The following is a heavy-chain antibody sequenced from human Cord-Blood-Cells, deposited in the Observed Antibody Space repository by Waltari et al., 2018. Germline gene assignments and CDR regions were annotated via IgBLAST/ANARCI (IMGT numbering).Heavy chain of an antibody. Sequence: HVHLVQSGAEVKKPAASAKVSCKASGYTFTTSAIVWGRQAPGQGLEWMGWISAYNGNTNYAQKLQGRVTMTTDTSTSTAYMELRSLRSDDTAVYYCANSMVRGESALDYWGQGTLVTVSS. CDR1: GYTFTTSA. D-gene: IGHD3-10*01. CDR2: ISAYNGNT. V-gene: IGHV1-18*01. CDR3: ANSMVRGESALDY. J-gene: IGHJ4*02.